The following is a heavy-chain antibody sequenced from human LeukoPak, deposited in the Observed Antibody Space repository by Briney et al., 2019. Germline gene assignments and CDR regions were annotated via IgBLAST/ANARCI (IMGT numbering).Heavy chain of an antibody. D-gene: IGHD3-16*01. CDR2: MNPNSGNT. J-gene: IGHJ4*02. CDR1: RYTLTNYD. Sequence: ASVKVSCKASRYTLTNYDINWVRQATGQGLEWMGWMNPNSGNTGYAQKFQGRVTITRNTSISTAYMELSSLRSEDTAVYYCVGGIGPVGHWGQGTLVTVSS. V-gene: IGHV1-8*03. CDR3: VGGIGPVGH.